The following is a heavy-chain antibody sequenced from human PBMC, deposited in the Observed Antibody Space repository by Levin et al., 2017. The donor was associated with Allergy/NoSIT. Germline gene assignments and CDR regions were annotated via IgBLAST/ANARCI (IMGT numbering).Heavy chain of an antibody. CDR3: ARDSYPYYDILTGPWRPGHLTGHYDY. D-gene: IGHD3-9*01. CDR1: GFTFSSYW. CDR2: IKQDGSEK. Sequence: GGSLRLSCAASGFTFSSYWMSWVRQAPGKGLEWVANIKQDGSEKYYVDSVKGRFTISRDNAKNSLYLQMNSLRAEDTAVYYCARDSYPYYDILTGPWRPGHLTGHYDYWGQGTLVTVSS. V-gene: IGHV3-7*04. J-gene: IGHJ4*02.